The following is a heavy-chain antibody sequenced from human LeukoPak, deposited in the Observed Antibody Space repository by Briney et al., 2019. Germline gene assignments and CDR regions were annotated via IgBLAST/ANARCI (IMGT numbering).Heavy chain of an antibody. J-gene: IGHJ5*02. D-gene: IGHD3-22*01. V-gene: IGHV1-69*13. CDR1: GGTFSSYA. Sequence: SVKVSCKASGGTFSSYAISWVRQAPGQGLEWMGGIIPIFGTANYAQKFQGRVTITADESTRTAYMELSSLRSEDTAVYYCARDRAHDSSGYYYSPFDPWGQGTLVTVSS. CDR3: ARDRAHDSSGYYYSPFDP. CDR2: IIPIFGTA.